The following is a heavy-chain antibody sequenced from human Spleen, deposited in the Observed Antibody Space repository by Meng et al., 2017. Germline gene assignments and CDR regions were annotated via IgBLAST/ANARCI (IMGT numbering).Heavy chain of an antibody. J-gene: IGHJ3*02. V-gene: IGHV3-74*01. CDR2: INSDGSNT. CDR1: GLTLSSYW. Sequence: GGSLRLSCAASGLTLSSYWMHWVRQVPGKGLEWVSRINSDGSNTWDADSVKGRFTISRGNAKNTVYLQMNSLRAEDTAVYYCARGVLSTINAFDIWGQGTMVTVSS. D-gene: IGHD5/OR15-5a*01. CDR3: ARGVLSTINAFDI.